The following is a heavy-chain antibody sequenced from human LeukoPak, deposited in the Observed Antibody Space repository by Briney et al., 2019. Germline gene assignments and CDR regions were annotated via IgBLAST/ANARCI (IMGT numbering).Heavy chain of an antibody. CDR1: GFTFSSYS. Sequence: GGSLRLSCAASGFTFSSYSMNWVRQAPGKGLEWVSSISSSSSYIYYADSVKGRFTTSRDNAKNSLYLQMNSLRAEDTAVYYCARGFAHITRPFDYWGQGTLVTVSS. CDR3: ARGFAHITRPFDY. V-gene: IGHV3-21*01. D-gene: IGHD3-3*01. J-gene: IGHJ4*02. CDR2: ISSSSSYI.